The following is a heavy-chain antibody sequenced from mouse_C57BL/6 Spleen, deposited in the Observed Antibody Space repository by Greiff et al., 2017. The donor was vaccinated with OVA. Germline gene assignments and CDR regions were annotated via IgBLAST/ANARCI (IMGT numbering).Heavy chain of an antibody. CDR2: INPNNGGT. CDR3: ARLDDY. J-gene: IGHJ2*01. V-gene: IGHV1-26*01. Sequence: EVQLQQSGPELVKPGASVKISCKASGYTFTDYYMNWVKQSHGKSLEWIGDINPNNGGTSYNQKFKGKATLTVDKSSSTAYMELRSLTSEDSAVYYCARLDDYWGQGTTLTVSS. CDR1: GYTFTDYY.